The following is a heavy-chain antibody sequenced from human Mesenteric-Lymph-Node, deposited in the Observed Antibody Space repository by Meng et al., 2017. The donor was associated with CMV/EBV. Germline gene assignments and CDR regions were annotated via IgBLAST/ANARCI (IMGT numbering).Heavy chain of an antibody. V-gene: IGHV3-74*01. CDR2: INSDGSST. D-gene: IGHD3-10*01. CDR3: SRGHYGSGSYIIDY. Sequence: ASGFTFSSYWMHWVRQAPGKGLVWVSRINSDGSSTSYADSVKGRFTISRDSSKNTLYLQMNSLRAEDTAVYYCSRGHYGSGSYIIDYWGQGTLVTVSS. CDR1: GFTFSSYW. J-gene: IGHJ4*02.